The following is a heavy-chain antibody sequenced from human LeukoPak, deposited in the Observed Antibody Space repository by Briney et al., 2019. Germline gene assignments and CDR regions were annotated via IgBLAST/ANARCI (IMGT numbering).Heavy chain of an antibody. Sequence: ASVKVSCKASGYTFTSYGISWVRQAPGQGLEWMGWISAYNGNTNYAQKLQGRVTMTTDTSTSTAYMELRSLRSDDTAVYYCARNRYCSSTSCYDVDYWGQGTLVTVSS. CDR1: GYTFTSYG. D-gene: IGHD2-2*01. CDR2: ISAYNGNT. V-gene: IGHV1-18*01. J-gene: IGHJ4*02. CDR3: ARNRYCSSTSCYDVDY.